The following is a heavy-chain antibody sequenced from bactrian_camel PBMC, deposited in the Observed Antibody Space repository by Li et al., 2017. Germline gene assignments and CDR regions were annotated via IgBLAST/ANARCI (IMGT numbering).Heavy chain of an antibody. D-gene: IGHD2*01. V-gene: IGHV3-1*01. J-gene: IGHJ7*01. CDR1: GFTFDAYS. CDR2: IHGGDGRT. Sequence: VQLVESGGGSVQPGGSLRLSCVGSGFTFDAYSMGWIRQASGKGPEWVSAIHGGDGRTVSADFVEGRFTMSKTKGEDTVYLQLSSLKTEDTAMYYCTRGRHSDNVSLWGMDFWGKGTQVTVS.